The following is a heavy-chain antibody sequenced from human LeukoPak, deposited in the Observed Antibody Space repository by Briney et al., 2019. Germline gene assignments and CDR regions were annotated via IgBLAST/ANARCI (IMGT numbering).Heavy chain of an antibody. CDR1: GGSMSNGGYY. J-gene: IGHJ4*02. V-gene: IGHV4-61*02. CDR2: IYTNSGST. D-gene: IGHD2-8*01. Sequence: PSETLSLTCTVSGGSMSNGGYYWSWIRQPAGKGLEWVGRIYTNSGSTSYNPSLKSRVTISIDTSRNQFSLNLNSVTAADTAVYYCARDNGWPYYFDYWGQGILVTVSS. CDR3: ARDNGWPYYFDY.